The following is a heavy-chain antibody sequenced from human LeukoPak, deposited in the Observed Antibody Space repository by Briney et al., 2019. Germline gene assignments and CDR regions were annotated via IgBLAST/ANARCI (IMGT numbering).Heavy chain of an antibody. CDR1: GGSISSYY. CDR2: IYYSGST. V-gene: IGHV4-59*05. J-gene: IGHJ4*02. CDR3: ARRHSGSYLVDY. D-gene: IGHD1-26*01. Sequence: SETLSLTCTVSGGSISSYYWSWIRQPPGKGLEWIGSIYYSGSTYYNPSLKSRVTISVDTSKNQFSLKLSSVTAADTAVYYCARRHSGSYLVDYWGQGTLVTVSS.